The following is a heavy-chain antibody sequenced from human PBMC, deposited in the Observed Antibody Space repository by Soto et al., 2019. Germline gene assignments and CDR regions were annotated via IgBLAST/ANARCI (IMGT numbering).Heavy chain of an antibody. D-gene: IGHD2-15*01. J-gene: IGHJ6*01. CDR1: GFTFRNYA. CDR3: ARGDREDIAVVIGVRPGEYGVDV. V-gene: IGHV3-30-3*01. Sequence: QVQLVESGGGVVQPGRSLRLSCAASGFTFRNYAMHWVRQAPGKGLECVAVISYDGGNKFYRDYVKGRFTISRDNSKKTLYLQINSLRYEDAAVYYCARGDREDIAVVIGVRPGEYGVDVW. CDR2: ISYDGGNK.